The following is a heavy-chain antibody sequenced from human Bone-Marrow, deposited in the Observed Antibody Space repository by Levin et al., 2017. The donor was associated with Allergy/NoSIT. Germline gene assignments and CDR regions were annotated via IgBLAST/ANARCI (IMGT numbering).Heavy chain of an antibody. J-gene: IGHJ6*03. CDR3: AREAAGATYDMDV. CDR1: GDSVSSNSAA. CDR2: TYYSSKWYS. V-gene: IGHV6-1*01. D-gene: IGHD1-26*01. Sequence: MASETLSLTCAISGDSVSSNSAAWNWIRQSPSRGLEWLGRTYYSSKWYSEYAPSVKSRISINPDTSKNQFSLQLNSVTAEDTAVYYCAREAAGATYDMDVWGKGTTVTVSS.